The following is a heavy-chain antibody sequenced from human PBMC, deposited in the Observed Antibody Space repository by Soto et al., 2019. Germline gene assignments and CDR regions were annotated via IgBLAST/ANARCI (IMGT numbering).Heavy chain of an antibody. CDR1: GFTFSSYS. J-gene: IGHJ6*02. V-gene: IGHV3-48*01. CDR3: ARDSGYCSGGSCYVDGMDV. CDR2: ISSSSSTI. Sequence: HPGGSLRLSCAASGFTFSSYSMNWVRQAPGKGLEWVSYISSSSSTIYYAGSVKGRFTISRDNAKNSLYLQMNSLRAEDTAVYYCARDSGYCSGGSCYVDGMDVWGQGTTVTVSS. D-gene: IGHD2-15*01.